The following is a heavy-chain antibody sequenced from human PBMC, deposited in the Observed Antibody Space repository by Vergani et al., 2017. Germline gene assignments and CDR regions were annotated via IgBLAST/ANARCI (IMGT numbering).Heavy chain of an antibody. V-gene: IGHV4-4*07. CDR3: GRAEFSTNYYEQSYYFDF. CDR2: VYFTGST. D-gene: IGHD3-22*01. J-gene: IGHJ4*02. Sequence: QVQLQESGPGLVKPSQTLSLTCRVSGASINSRYYWSWVRQPAGKGLQWIGRVYFTGSTNYNPSLGSRVSLSIDTSKNQFSLKLRAVSAADTAVYFCGRAEFSTNYYEQSYYFDFWGQGIPVTVSA. CDR1: GASINSRYY.